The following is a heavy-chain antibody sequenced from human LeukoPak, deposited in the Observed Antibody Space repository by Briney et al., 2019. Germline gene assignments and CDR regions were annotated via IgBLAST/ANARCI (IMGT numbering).Heavy chain of an antibody. V-gene: IGHV7-4-1*02. Sequence: ASVKVSCKASGYTLSDYAMNWVRQAPGLGLEWMGWINTYSGKSTYAQGFTGRFVFSLDTSVNTAYLQISSLKAEDTAVYYCATGGGYNLDYWGQGTLVTVSS. CDR2: INTYSGKS. D-gene: IGHD3-16*01. CDR3: ATGGGYNLDY. CDR1: GYTLSDYA. J-gene: IGHJ4*02.